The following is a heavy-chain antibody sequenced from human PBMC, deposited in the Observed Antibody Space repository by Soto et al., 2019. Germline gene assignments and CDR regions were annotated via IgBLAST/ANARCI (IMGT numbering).Heavy chain of an antibody. Sequence: SQPLSVTCTVSGGSISSGDYYWIWIHQPPGKGLEWIGYIYCSGSTYYNPSLKSRVTISVDTSKNQFSLKLSSVTAADTAVYYCARLGGLRWDFDCWGQGTLVTVSS. D-gene: IGHD4-17*01. V-gene: IGHV4-30-4*01. CDR3: ARLGGLRWDFDC. CDR2: IYCSGST. CDR1: GGSISSGDYY. J-gene: IGHJ4*02.